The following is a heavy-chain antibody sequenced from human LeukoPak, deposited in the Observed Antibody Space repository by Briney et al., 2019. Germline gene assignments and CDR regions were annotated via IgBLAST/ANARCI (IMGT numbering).Heavy chain of an antibody. Sequence: GASVKVSCKASGYTFTSYAMHWVRQAPGQRLEWMGWISAYNGNTNYAQKLQGRVTMTTDTSTSTAYMELRSLRSDDTAVYYCARVRNDYYDSSGYNPPFDYWGQGTLVTVSS. V-gene: IGHV1-18*01. CDR1: GYTFTSYA. CDR2: ISAYNGNT. J-gene: IGHJ4*02. D-gene: IGHD3-22*01. CDR3: ARVRNDYYDSSGYNPPFDY.